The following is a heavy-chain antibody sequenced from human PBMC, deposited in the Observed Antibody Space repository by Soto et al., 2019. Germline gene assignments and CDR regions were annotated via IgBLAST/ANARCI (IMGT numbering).Heavy chain of an antibody. CDR1: GLTFRSYG. CDR3: AIADYYASGSSFDY. V-gene: IGHV3-30*03. D-gene: IGHD3-10*01. J-gene: IGHJ4*02. CDR2: ISYDGSNK. Sequence: PGGSLRLSCAATGLTFRSYGMHWVRQAPDKGLEWLALISYDGSNKYYGDSVKGRFTISRDNSKNTLYLQMNSLGVEDTAVYYCAIADYYASGSSFDYWGQGAQVTVSS.